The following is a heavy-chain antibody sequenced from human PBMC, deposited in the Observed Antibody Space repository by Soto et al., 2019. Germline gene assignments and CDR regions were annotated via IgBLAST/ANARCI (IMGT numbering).Heavy chain of an antibody. V-gene: IGHV3-33*01. Sequence: QVELVESGGAVVQPGRSLRLSCAASGFTFSAYAMHWVRQAPGKGLEWVAVIYYDGRTIYYTDFVKGRFTISRDNSKNTLYLQMNSLRAEDTAVYYCARDNRGIDQWGQGTLVTVSS. CDR3: ARDNRGIDQ. D-gene: IGHD3-10*01. CDR2: IYYDGRTI. CDR1: GFTFSAYA. J-gene: IGHJ4*02.